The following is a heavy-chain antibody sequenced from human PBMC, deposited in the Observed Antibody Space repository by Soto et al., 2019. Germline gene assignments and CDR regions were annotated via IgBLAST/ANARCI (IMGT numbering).Heavy chain of an antibody. CDR1: GGSFSGYY. CDR3: ARGPTVVVAATRTLDY. D-gene: IGHD2-15*01. Sequence: SETLSLTCAVYGGSFSGYYWSWIRQPPGKGLEWIGEINHSGSTNYNPSLKSRVAISVDTSKNQFSLKLSSVTAADTAVYYCARGPTVVVAATRTLDYWGQGTLVTVSS. CDR2: INHSGST. V-gene: IGHV4-34*01. J-gene: IGHJ4*02.